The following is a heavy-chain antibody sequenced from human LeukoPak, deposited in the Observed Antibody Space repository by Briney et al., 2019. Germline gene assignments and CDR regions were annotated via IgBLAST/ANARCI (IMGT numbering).Heavy chain of an antibody. D-gene: IGHD4-17*01. J-gene: IGHJ4*02. V-gene: IGHV3-21*01. CDR3: ARDLALYGDY. Sequence: GGSLRLSCAASGFTFSSYSMNWVRQAPGKGLEWVSSITSSSYIYYADSVKGRFTISRDNAKNSLFLQMNSLRAEDTAEYYCARDLALYGDYWGQGTLVTVSS. CDR1: GFTFSSYS. CDR2: ITSSSYI.